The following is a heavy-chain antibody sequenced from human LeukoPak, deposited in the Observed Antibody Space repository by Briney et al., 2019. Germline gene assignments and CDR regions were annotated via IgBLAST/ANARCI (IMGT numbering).Heavy chain of an antibody. V-gene: IGHV4-59*01. Sequence: SETLSLTCTVSGGSISSYDWSWIRQPPGKGLEWMGYIYYSGSTNYNPSLKSRGTISVDTSKNQFSLKLSSVTAADTAVYYCARDRSYSNFQSHSYYYMDVGGKGTTVTVSS. D-gene: IGHD4-11*01. CDR3: ARDRSYSNFQSHSYYYMDV. CDR2: IYYSGST. CDR1: GGSISSYD. J-gene: IGHJ6*03.